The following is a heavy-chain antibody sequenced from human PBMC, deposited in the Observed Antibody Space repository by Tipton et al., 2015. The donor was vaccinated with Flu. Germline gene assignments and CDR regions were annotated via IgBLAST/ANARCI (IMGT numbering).Heavy chain of an antibody. CDR3: ARGSYETSERGYDFYYMDV. Sequence: QVQLVQSGAEVKKPGSSVTVSCKASGGTFNNHAISWVRQAPGQGLEWMGGIITIFGTTEYAQKFQGRVTITADESTSTAYMELNSVRSEDTAVYYCARGSYETSERGYDFYYMDVWGQGTTVTVSS. CDR1: GGTFNNHA. J-gene: IGHJ6*03. V-gene: IGHV1-69*01. CDR2: IITIFGTT. D-gene: IGHD3-22*01.